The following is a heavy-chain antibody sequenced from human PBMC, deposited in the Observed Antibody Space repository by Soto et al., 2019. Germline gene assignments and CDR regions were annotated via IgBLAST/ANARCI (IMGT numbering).Heavy chain of an antibody. CDR2: IIPIFGTA. Sequence: QVQLVQSGAEVKKPGSSVKVSCKASGGTFSSYAISWVRQAPGQGLEWMGGIIPIFGTANYAQKFQGRVTITADESTSTAYMELSSLRSEDTAVYYCAREMATIRGAYYDYGMDVWGQGTTVTVSS. J-gene: IGHJ6*02. V-gene: IGHV1-69*01. D-gene: IGHD5-12*01. CDR1: GGTFSSYA. CDR3: AREMATIRGAYYDYGMDV.